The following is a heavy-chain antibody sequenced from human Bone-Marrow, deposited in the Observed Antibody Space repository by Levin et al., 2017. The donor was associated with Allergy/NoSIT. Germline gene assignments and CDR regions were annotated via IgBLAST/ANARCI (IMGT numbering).Heavy chain of an antibody. V-gene: IGHV1-24*01. D-gene: IGHD6-13*01. CDR3: AKGPDEASAGPFDY. Sequence: ASVNVSCKVSGNTLIDLSMHWVRQAPGKGLEWMGGFDPEEGETIYAQNFQGRVTMTEDTSTDTAYMELSSLRSDDTAVYYCAKGPDEASAGPFDYWGQGTLVTVSS. J-gene: IGHJ4*02. CDR1: GNTLIDLS. CDR2: FDPEEGET.